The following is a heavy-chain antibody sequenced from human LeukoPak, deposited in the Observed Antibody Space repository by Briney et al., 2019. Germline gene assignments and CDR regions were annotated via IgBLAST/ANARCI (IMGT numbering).Heavy chain of an antibody. CDR1: GYTFTGYY. Sequence: ASVKVSCKASGYTFTGYYMHWVRQAPGQGLEWMGWINPNSGGTNYAQKFQGRVTMTRDTSISTAYMELNSLRAEDTAVYYCAKGYCGGDCPFDYWGQGTLVTVSS. D-gene: IGHD2-21*01. V-gene: IGHV1-2*02. CDR3: AKGYCGGDCPFDY. J-gene: IGHJ4*02. CDR2: INPNSGGT.